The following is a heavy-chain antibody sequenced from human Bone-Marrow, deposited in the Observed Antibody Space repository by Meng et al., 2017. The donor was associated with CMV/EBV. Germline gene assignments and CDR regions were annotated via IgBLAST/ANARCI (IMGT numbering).Heavy chain of an antibody. Sequence: SVKVSCKASGFTFTSSAVQWVRQARGQRLEWIGWIVVGSGNTNYAQKFQERVTITREKSTSKAYRALSSLRSEDTAVYYCAADRGNQQLTSGGIDIWGQGTMVTVSS. D-gene: IGHD2-2*01. CDR3: AADRGNQQLTSGGIDI. CDR2: IVVGSGNT. CDR1: GFTFTSSA. J-gene: IGHJ3*02. V-gene: IGHV1-58*01.